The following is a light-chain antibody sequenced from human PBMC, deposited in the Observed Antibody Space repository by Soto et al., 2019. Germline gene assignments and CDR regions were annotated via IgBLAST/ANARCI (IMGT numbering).Light chain of an antibody. CDR1: QSISSW. CDR3: QQYSSYSAWT. Sequence: DIQMTQSPSTLSASVGDRVTITCRASQSISSWLAWYQQKPGKAPKLLIYDASSLQSGVPPRFSGSGFGTEFTLTIRSLQPDDIATYYCQQYSSYSAWTFGEGTKVDIK. CDR2: DAS. V-gene: IGKV1-5*01. J-gene: IGKJ1*01.